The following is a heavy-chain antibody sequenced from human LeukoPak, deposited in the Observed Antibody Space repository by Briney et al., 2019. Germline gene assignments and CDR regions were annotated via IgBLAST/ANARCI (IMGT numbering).Heavy chain of an antibody. D-gene: IGHD3-10*01. CDR2: IRSKAYGGTT. CDR3: TSKAMVRGVHFDY. V-gene: IGHV3-49*03. CDR1: GFTFGDYA. J-gene: IGHJ4*02. Sequence: GGSLRLSCAASGFTFGDYAMSWFRQAPGKGLEWVGFIRSKAYGGTTEYAASVKVRFTISRDDSKSIAYLQMNSLKTEDTAVYYCTSKAMVRGVHFDYWGQGTLVTVSS.